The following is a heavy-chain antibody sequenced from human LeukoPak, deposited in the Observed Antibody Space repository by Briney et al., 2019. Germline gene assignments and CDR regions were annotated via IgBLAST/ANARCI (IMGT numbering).Heavy chain of an antibody. CDR3: ARAGPRLLSSSWYGAEDY. D-gene: IGHD6-13*01. Sequence: SGGSLRLSCAASGFTFSVSPMHWVRQAPGKGLEWVAGISHDGIGTYYADSVKGRFTISRDNSRNTLYLQMNSLRAEDTAVYYCARAGPRLLSSSWYGAEDYWGQGTLVTVSS. J-gene: IGHJ4*02. V-gene: IGHV3-30*14. CDR1: GFTFSVSP. CDR2: ISHDGIGT.